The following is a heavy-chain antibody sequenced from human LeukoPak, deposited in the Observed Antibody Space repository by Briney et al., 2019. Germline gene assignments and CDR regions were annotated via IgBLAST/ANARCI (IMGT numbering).Heavy chain of an antibody. D-gene: IGHD3-9*01. CDR2: ISYDGSNQ. Sequence: GGSLRLSCAAPGFTFSNFAMHWVRQAPGKGLEWVAIISYDGSNQYYADSVKGRFTISRDSSQNTPYLQMNSLRAEDTAVYYCARELTGYWQQYWGQGTLVTVSS. CDR1: GFTFSNFA. J-gene: IGHJ4*02. V-gene: IGHV3-30*04. CDR3: ARELTGYWQQY.